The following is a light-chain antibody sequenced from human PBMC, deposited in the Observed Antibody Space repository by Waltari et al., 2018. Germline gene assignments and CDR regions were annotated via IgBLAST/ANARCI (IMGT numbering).Light chain of an antibody. Sequence: EIVLTQSPGTLSLSPGERATLSCRASQTISGSWLTWYQQKPGQAPRLVIYGACIRATAIPDRFSGSGSGTDFTLTISRLEPEDFAVYYCQQYDGSSVTFGGGTKVEIK. J-gene: IGKJ4*01. CDR1: QTISGSW. V-gene: IGKV3-20*01. CDR3: QQYDGSSVT. CDR2: GAC.